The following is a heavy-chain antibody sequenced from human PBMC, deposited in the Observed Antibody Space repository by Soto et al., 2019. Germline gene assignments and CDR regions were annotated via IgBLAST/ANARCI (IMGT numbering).Heavy chain of an antibody. Sequence: EVQLVESGGGLVQPGGSLRLSCAASGFSFSDRYMHWVRQAPGKGLEWVGRSRNKVNSYTTNYAASVQGRFTISRDVSKNLLYLQMNSLQIEDTAVYYCGGVIVVPDGGLGYWGQGTLVTVSS. CDR1: GFSFSDRY. J-gene: IGHJ4*02. V-gene: IGHV3-72*01. CDR3: GGVIVVPDGGLGY. D-gene: IGHD2-21*01. CDR2: SRNKVNSYTT.